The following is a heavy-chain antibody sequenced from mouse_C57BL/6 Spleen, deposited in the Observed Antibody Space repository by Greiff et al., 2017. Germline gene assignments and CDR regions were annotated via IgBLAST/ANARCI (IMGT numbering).Heavy chain of an antibody. Sequence: QVQLQQSGPELVKPGASVKISCKASGYAFSSSWMNWVKQRPGKGLEWIGRIYPGDGDTNYNGKFKGKATLTADKTSSTAYMQLSILTSEDSAVYFYARNSNYWYFDVWGTGTTVTVSS. CDR1: GYAFSSSW. CDR3: ARNSNYWYFDV. D-gene: IGHD2-5*01. J-gene: IGHJ1*03. CDR2: IYPGDGDT. V-gene: IGHV1-82*01.